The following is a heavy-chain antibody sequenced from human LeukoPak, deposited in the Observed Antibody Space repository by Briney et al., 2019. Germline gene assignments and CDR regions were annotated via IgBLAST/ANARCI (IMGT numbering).Heavy chain of an antibody. CDR1: RLTISSNY. CDR3: AKDAATTMTGAYGLDV. CDR2: IYRGGIT. J-gene: IGHJ6*02. Sequence: GGSLRLSCAASRLTISSNYMSWVRQAPGKGLEWVSIIYRGGITYYADSVKGRFIISRDNSKNTLYLQMNSLSAEDTAVYYCAKDAATTMTGAYGLDVWGQGTTVTVSS. D-gene: IGHD3-22*01. V-gene: IGHV3-53*01.